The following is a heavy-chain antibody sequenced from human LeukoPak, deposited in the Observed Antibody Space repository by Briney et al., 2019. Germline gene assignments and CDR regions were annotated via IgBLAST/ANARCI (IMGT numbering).Heavy chain of an antibody. CDR2: IYTSGST. CDR3: ARVRYSDGYFDY. D-gene: IGHD5-18*01. CDR1: GFTFTSYA. J-gene: IGHJ4*02. Sequence: GSLRLSCAASGFTFTSYAMSWIRQPAGRGLEWIGRIYTSGSTNYNPSLKSRVTISVDTSKNQFSLKLSSATAADTAAFYCARVRYSDGYFDYWGQGTLVTVSS. V-gene: IGHV4-4*07.